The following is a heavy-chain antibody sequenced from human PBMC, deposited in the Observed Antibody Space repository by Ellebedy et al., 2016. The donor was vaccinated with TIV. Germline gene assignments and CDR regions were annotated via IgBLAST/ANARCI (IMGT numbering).Heavy chain of an antibody. CDR3: ARDPALPRGRFDP. Sequence: MPSETLSLTCSVPGGSVSSTRYYWAWIRQPPGKGLEWIGSVYHSGSPYYNPSFKSRVTLSADTSTNQFSLNLSSVTAADTAVYYCARDPALPRGRFDPWGQGILVTVSS. J-gene: IGHJ5*02. CDR2: VYHSGSP. V-gene: IGHV4-39*07. CDR1: GGSVSSTRYY.